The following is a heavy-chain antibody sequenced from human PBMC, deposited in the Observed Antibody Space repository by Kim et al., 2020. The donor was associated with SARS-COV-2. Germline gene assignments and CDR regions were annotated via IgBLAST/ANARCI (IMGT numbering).Heavy chain of an antibody. V-gene: IGHV4-39*01. CDR2: IYYSGST. CDR3: ARLLLWFGELSRSLFDY. Sequence: SETLSLTCTVSGGSISSSSYYWGWIRQPPGKGLEWIGSIYYSGSTYYNPSLKSRVTISVDTSKNQFSLKLSSVTAADTAVYYCARLLLWFGELSRSLFDYWGQGTLVTVSS. D-gene: IGHD3-10*01. CDR1: GGSISSSSYY. J-gene: IGHJ4*02.